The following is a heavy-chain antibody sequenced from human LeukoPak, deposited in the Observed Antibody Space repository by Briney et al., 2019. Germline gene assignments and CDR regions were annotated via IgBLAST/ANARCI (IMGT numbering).Heavy chain of an antibody. V-gene: IGHV4-61*02. Sequence: SETLSLTCTVSGDSISGTAYFWSWIRQPAGKGLEWIGRIYASGSTTYNPSLTGRVSISVDTSKSQFSLKLASVTAADTAVYYCARGPHRGQAADYWGQGTLVTVSS. CDR2: IYASGST. J-gene: IGHJ4*02. D-gene: IGHD1-14*01. CDR1: GDSISGTAYF. CDR3: ARGPHRGQAADY.